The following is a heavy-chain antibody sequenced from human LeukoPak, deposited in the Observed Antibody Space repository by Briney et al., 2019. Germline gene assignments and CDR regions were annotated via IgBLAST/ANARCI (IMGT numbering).Heavy chain of an antibody. V-gene: IGHV4-30-4*01. CDR1: GDSINSGDYY. CDR3: ARDRSGYDHLDY. Sequence: SQTLSLTCTVSGDSINSGDYYWSWIRQPPGKGLEWIGYIYYSGSTYYNPSLKSRITISVGTSKNQFSLKLSSVTAADTAVYYCARDRSGYDHLDYWGQGTLVTVSS. CDR2: IYYSGST. D-gene: IGHD5-12*01. J-gene: IGHJ4*02.